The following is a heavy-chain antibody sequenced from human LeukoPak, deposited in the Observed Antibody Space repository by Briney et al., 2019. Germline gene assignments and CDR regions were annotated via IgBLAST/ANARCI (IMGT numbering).Heavy chain of an antibody. V-gene: IGHV3-30*18. Sequence: GGSLRLSCAASGFTFSSYGMHWVRQAPGKGLEWVAVISYDGSNKYYADSVKGRFTISRDNSKNTLYLQMNSLRAEDTAVYYCAKESWQWHAFDIWGQGTMVTVSS. CDR3: AKESWQWHAFDI. D-gene: IGHD6-19*01. CDR1: GFTFSSYG. CDR2: ISYDGSNK. J-gene: IGHJ3*02.